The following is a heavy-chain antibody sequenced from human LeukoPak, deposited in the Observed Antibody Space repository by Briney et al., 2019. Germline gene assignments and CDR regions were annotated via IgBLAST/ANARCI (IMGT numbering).Heavy chain of an antibody. J-gene: IGHJ4*02. CDR1: GGSISSSNW. D-gene: IGHD2-21*01. Sequence: SETLSLTCAVSGGSISSSNWWSWVRQPPGKGLEWIGEIYHSGSTNYNPSLKSRVTISVDKSKNQFSLKLSSVTAADTAVYYCARXGXXFHPKPPLHWGQETLVTVSS. V-gene: IGHV4-4*02. CDR3: ARXGXXFHPKPPLH. CDR2: IYHSGST.